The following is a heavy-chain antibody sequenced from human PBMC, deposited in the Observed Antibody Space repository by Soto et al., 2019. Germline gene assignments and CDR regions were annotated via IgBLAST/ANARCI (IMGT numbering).Heavy chain of an antibody. J-gene: IGHJ5*02. CDR1: GGSISSYY. CDR2: IYYSGIT. CDR3: GRDLIKWSDP. Sequence: SETLSLTCTVSGGSISSYYCSWIRQPPRKGLEWIGYIYYSGITNYKPSLKSRVTISVDTSKNQFSLKLSSVTAADTAVYYCGRDLIKWSDPWGQRTLVTVCS. V-gene: IGHV4-59*01.